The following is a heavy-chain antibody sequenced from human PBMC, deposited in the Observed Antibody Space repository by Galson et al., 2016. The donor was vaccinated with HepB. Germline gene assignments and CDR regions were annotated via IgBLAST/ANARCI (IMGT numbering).Heavy chain of an antibody. J-gene: IGHJ4*02. Sequence: SGAEVKKSGESLKISCKVSGYDFSSYWIGWVRQMPGRGLEWMGIINPRDYDFRYSPALQGQVSISVDKSISTAYLQWDSLRASDPAIYYCARRPATTGDPFDSWGQGTLVTVSS. CDR3: ARRPATTGDPFDS. CDR1: GYDFSSYW. D-gene: IGHD3-16*01. CDR2: INPRDYDF. V-gene: IGHV5-51*01.